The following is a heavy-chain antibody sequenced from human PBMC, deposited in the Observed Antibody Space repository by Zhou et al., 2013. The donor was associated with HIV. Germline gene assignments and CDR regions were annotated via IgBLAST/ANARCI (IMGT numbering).Heavy chain of an antibody. D-gene: IGHD4-4*01. Sequence: QVQLVQSGAEVKKPGASVKVSCKISGYSLSELSMHWVRQAPGKGLEWMGGFDPEDGETIYAQKFQGRVTMTEDASTDTAYMELSSLRAEDTAVYYCAIRRPRHYRLLDYWGQGIPGHPSPQ. V-gene: IGHV1-24*01. CDR2: FDPEDGET. CDR1: GYSLSELS. J-gene: IGHJ4*02. CDR3: AIRRPRHYRLLDY.